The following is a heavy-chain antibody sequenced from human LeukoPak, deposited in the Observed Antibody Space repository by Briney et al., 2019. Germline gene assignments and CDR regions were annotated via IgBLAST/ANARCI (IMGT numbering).Heavy chain of an antibody. CDR1: GGSISSSSYY. V-gene: IGHV4-39*07. CDR2: IYYSGST. D-gene: IGHD5-12*01. J-gene: IGHJ4*02. CDR3: ARDLRRSSGYAYYFDY. Sequence: TSETLSLTCTVSGGSISSSSYYWGWIRQHPGKGLEWIGSIYYSGSTYYNPSLKSRVTISVDTSKNQFSLKLSSVTAADTAVYYCARDLRRSSGYAYYFDYWGQGTLVTVSS.